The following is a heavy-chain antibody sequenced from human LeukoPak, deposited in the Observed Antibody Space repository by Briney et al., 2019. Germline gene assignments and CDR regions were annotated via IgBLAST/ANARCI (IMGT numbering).Heavy chain of an antibody. Sequence: SQTLSLTCTVSGGSISSGSYYWSWIRQLAGKGLEWIGRISASGSTNYNPSLKSRVTISLDTSKNRFSLKLTSVTAADTAVYYCARDGYSNFDYWGQGTLVTVSS. CDR3: ARDGYSNFDY. D-gene: IGHD4-23*01. CDR1: GGSISSGSYY. V-gene: IGHV4-61*02. CDR2: ISASGST. J-gene: IGHJ4*02.